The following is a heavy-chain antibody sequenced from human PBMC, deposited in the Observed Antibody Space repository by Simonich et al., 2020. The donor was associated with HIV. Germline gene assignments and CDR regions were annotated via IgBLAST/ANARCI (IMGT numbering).Heavy chain of an antibody. V-gene: IGHV4-34*01. CDR3: ARRTTAYYNFWSGYYFDY. Sequence: QVQLQQWGAGLLKPSETLSLTCAVYGGSFSGYYWSWIRQSPGKGLEWIGEINRSGSPNYNPSLKSRVTIAVDTSKNQFSVKLSSVTVADTAVYYCARRTTAYYNFWSGYYFDYWGQGTQVTVSS. D-gene: IGHD3-3*01. CDR2: INRSGSP. CDR1: GGSFSGYY. J-gene: IGHJ4*02.